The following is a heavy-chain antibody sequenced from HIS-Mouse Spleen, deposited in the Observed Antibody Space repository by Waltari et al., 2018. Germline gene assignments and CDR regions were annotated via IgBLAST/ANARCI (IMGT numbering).Heavy chain of an antibody. CDR1: GGSFSGYY. Sequence: QVQLQQWGAGLLKPSETLSLTCAVYGGSFSGYYWCWIRRPPGKGLEWIGEINHSGSTNYNPSLKSRVTISVDTSKNQFSLKLSSVTAADTAVYYCARVRTGDPSYWYFDLWGRGTLVTVSS. CDR3: ARVRTGDPSYWYFDL. CDR2: INHSGST. J-gene: IGHJ2*01. V-gene: IGHV4-34*01. D-gene: IGHD7-27*01.